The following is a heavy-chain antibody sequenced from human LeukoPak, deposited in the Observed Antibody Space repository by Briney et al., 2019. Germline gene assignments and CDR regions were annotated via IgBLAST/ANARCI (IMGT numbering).Heavy chain of an antibody. J-gene: IGHJ6*03. Sequence: PGGSVRLSCAASGFTFSSYWMHWVRQAPGKGLVWVSRINSDGSSTSYADSVKGRFTISRDNAKNTLYLQMNSLRAEDTAVYYCARPDRAGWYDYYYYMDVWGKGTTVTVSS. CDR1: GFTFSSYW. V-gene: IGHV3-74*01. CDR3: ARPDRAGWYDYYYYMDV. CDR2: INSDGSST. D-gene: IGHD6-19*01.